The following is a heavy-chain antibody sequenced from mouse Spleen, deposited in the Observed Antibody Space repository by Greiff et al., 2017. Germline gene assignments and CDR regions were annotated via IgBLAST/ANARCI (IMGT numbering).Heavy chain of an antibody. J-gene: IGHJ3*01. CDR2: IDPSDSYT. D-gene: IGHD4-1*01. V-gene: IGHV1-69*02. CDR3: ARLGRLFAY. Sequence: QVQLQQSGAELVKPGASVKLSCKASGYTFTSYWMHWVKQRPGQGLEWIGEIDPSDSYTNYNQKFKGKATLTVDKSSSTAYMQLSGLTSEDSAVYYCARLGRLFAYWGQGTLVTVSA. CDR1: GYTFTSYW.